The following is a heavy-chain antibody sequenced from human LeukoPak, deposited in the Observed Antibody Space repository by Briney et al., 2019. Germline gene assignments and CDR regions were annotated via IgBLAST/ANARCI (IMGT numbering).Heavy chain of an antibody. CDR1: GFTFIDSW. CDR2: IKYDGSED. Sequence: GGSLRLSRAASGFTFIDSWMTWVRQAPGKGLEWVANIKYDGSEDYYVDSVKGRFTISRDNAKKSLSLQMNSLRAEDTAVYYCAKYHYGSGTSLGYWGQGTLVTVSS. V-gene: IGHV3-7*01. CDR3: AKYHYGSGTSLGY. J-gene: IGHJ4*02. D-gene: IGHD3-10*01.